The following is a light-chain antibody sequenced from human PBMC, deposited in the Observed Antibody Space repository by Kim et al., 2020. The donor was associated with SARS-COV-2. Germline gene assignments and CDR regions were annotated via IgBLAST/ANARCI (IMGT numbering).Light chain of an antibody. J-gene: IGKJ1*01. V-gene: IGKV1-27*01. CDR1: QGISNY. CDR2: IAS. Sequence: DIQMTQSPSSLSASVGDRVTMSCRASQGISNYLAWYQQKPGKVPNLLIYIASKLQSGVPSRFSAGGFGTDFTLTISNLQPADVATYYCQNYKSAPRTFGQGTKVDIK. CDR3: QNYKSAPRT.